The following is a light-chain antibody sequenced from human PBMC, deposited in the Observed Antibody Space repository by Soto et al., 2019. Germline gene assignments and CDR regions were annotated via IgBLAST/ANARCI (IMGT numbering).Light chain of an antibody. CDR3: QQYDNLPFT. J-gene: IGKJ3*01. CDR2: DAS. Sequence: DIQMTQSPSSLSASVGDRVTLTCQASQDLSNYLNWYQQKPGKAPKLLIYDASNLETGVPSRFSGSGSGTDFTFTISSLQPEDIATYYCQQYDNLPFTFGPGTKVDIK. CDR1: QDLSNY. V-gene: IGKV1-33*01.